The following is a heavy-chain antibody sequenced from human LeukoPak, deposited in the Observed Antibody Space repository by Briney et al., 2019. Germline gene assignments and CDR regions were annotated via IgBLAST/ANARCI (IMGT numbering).Heavy chain of an antibody. CDR2: INPNSGGT. CDR1: GYTFTGYY. CDR3: ARAGTYYDFWSGYLNWFDP. Sequence: ASVKVSCKASGYTFTGYYMHWVRQAPGQGLEWMGWINPNSGGTNYAQKFQGRVTMTRDTSISTAYIELSRLRSDDTAVYYCARAGTYYDFWSGYLNWFDPWGQGTLVTVSS. D-gene: IGHD3-3*01. V-gene: IGHV1-2*02. J-gene: IGHJ5*02.